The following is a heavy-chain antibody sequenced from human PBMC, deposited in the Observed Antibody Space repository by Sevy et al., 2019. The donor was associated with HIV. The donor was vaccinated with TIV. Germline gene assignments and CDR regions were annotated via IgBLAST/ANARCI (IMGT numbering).Heavy chain of an antibody. J-gene: IGHJ5*01. V-gene: IGHV3-21*04. CDR2: ISSSGSYI. CDR1: GFTFSSYS. Sequence: GGSLRLSCAASGFTFSSYSMNGVRQAPGKGLEWVSSISSSGSYIYYANSVKGRFTSSRDNAKHALYLQMNSLRAEDTAVYDCARVFIALYSSSWYSDSWGQGTLVTVSS. CDR3: ARVFIALYSSSWYSDS. D-gene: IGHD6-13*01.